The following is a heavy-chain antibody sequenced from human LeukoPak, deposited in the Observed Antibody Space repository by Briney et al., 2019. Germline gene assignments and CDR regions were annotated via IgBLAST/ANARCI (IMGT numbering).Heavy chain of an antibody. Sequence: SETLSLTCTVSGGSISSSSYYWGWIRQPPGKGLEWIGSIYYSGSTYYNPSLKSRVTISVDTSKNQFSLKLSSVTAADTAVYYCARGTVTMVRGDLDYWGQGTLVTVSS. CDR1: GGSISSSSYY. CDR2: IYYSGST. CDR3: ARGTVTMVRGDLDY. J-gene: IGHJ4*02. V-gene: IGHV4-39*07. D-gene: IGHD3-10*01.